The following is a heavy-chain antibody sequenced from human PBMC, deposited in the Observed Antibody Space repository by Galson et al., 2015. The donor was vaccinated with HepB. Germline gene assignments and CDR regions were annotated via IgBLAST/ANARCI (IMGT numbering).Heavy chain of an antibody. J-gene: IGHJ5*02. D-gene: IGHD4-17*01. Sequence: SVKVSCKASGYTFTSYAMNWVRQAPGQGLEWMGWINTNTGNPTYAQGFTGRFVFSLDTSVSTAYLQISSLKAEDTAVYYCARKWTTVTTGWFDPWGQGTLVTVSS. CDR1: GYTFTSYA. V-gene: IGHV7-4-1*02. CDR2: INTNTGNP. CDR3: ARKWTTVTTGWFDP.